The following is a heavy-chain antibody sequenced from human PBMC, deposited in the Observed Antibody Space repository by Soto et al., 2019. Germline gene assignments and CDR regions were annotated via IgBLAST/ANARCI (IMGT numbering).Heavy chain of an antibody. CDR1: GYTFTSYA. CDR3: ARGWFGEPHYYYYGMDV. Sequence: GASVKVSCKASGYTFTSYAMHWVRQAPGQRLEWMGWINAGNGNTKYSQKFQGRVTITRDTSASTAYMELSSLRSEDTAVYYCARGWFGEPHYYYYGMDVWGQGTTVTVSS. V-gene: IGHV1-3*01. D-gene: IGHD3-10*01. J-gene: IGHJ6*02. CDR2: INAGNGNT.